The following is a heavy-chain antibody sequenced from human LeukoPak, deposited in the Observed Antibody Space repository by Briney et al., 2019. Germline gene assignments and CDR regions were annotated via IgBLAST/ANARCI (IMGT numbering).Heavy chain of an antibody. Sequence: GGSLRLSCAASGFTFSSYGMHWIRQAPGKGLEWVAFIRNDGSIIYNADSVKGRFTISSDNSKNTLYLQMNSLRADDTAVYYCAKDTPLCYFDYWGQGTLVTVSS. CDR2: IRNDGSII. J-gene: IGHJ4*02. CDR3: AKDTPLCYFDY. CDR1: GFTFSSYG. V-gene: IGHV3-30*02. D-gene: IGHD3-16*01.